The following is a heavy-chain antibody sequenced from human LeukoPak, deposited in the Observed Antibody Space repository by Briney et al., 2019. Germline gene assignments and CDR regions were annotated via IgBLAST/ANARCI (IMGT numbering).Heavy chain of an antibody. CDR2: IYTSGST. CDR1: GNSISSGDNY. CDR3: ARDTDSMVRGDTSDY. D-gene: IGHD3-10*01. V-gene: IGHV4-61*02. J-gene: IGHJ4*02. Sequence: PSQTLSLTCTVSGNSISSGDNYWSWIRQPAGKGLEWIGRIYTSGSTNYNPSLKSRVTISGDTSKNQFSLRLSSVTAADTAVYYCARDTDSMVRGDTSDYWGQGTLVTVSS.